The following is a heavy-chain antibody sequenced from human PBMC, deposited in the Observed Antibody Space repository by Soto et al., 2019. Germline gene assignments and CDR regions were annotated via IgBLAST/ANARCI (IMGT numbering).Heavy chain of an antibody. V-gene: IGHV6-1*01. CDR3: ARGEQYRGRIFDY. CDR2: TYYRSKWYY. D-gene: IGHD1-26*01. CDR1: LDSASSNSAG. J-gene: IGHJ4*01. Sequence: SQTLSLTCAIPLDSASSNSAGSSCARQYPSSGLEWLGRTYYRSKWYYEYAVSVRGRITINPDTSKNQYSLQLNSVTPEDTAVYFCARGEQYRGRIFDYWGQGTLVTVSS.